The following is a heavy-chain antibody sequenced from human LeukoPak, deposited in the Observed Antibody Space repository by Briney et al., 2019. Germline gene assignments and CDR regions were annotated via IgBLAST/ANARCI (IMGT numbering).Heavy chain of an antibody. CDR1: GYSISSGYY. CDR2: IYTSGST. CDR3: ASSVFLAPAATPYDAFDI. V-gene: IGHV4-38-2*02. Sequence: SETLSLTCTVSGYSISSGYYWGWIRQPPGKGLEWIGRIYTSGSTNYNPSLKSRVTISVDTSKNQFSLKLSSVTAADTAVYYCASSVFLAPAATPYDAFDIWGQGTMVTVSS. J-gene: IGHJ3*02. D-gene: IGHD2-2*01.